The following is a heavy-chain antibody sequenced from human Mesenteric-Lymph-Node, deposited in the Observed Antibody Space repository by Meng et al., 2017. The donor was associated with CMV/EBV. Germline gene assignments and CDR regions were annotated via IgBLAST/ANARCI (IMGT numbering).Heavy chain of an antibody. CDR3: ASDGLYGSGIRY. CDR1: GFIFDDHG. V-gene: IGHV3-20*04. J-gene: IGHJ4*02. CDR2: INWNGDTT. D-gene: IGHD3-10*01. Sequence: GGSLRLSCAASGFIFDDHGMSWVRQVPGKGLEWVSGINWNGDTTGYADSVKGRFTISRDNAKNSLYLQMNSLRAEDTAVYYCASDGLYGSGIRYWGQGTLVTVSS.